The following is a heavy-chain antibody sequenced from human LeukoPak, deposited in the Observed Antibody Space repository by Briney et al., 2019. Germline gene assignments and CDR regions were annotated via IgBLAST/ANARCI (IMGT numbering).Heavy chain of an antibody. V-gene: IGHV3-30*01. Sequence: GKSLRLSCAASGFTFSNYAMHWVCQAPGKGLEWVSLISSGGTYEYYADSVKGRFTISRDNSKNTLYLQLNSLRAEDTAVYYCARDSTYYYDSGSSGPHYFDNWGQGTLVTVSS. D-gene: IGHD3-10*01. J-gene: IGHJ4*02. CDR2: ISSGGTYE. CDR3: ARDSTYYYDSGSSGPHYFDN. CDR1: GFTFSNYA.